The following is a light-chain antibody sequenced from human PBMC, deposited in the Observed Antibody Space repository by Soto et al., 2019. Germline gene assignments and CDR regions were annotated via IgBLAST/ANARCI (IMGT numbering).Light chain of an antibody. CDR2: GAS. Sequence: EIVLTQSPGTLSLSPGEIATLAGRASQSVSSSYLAWYHQKPGQAPRLLIYGASSRATGIPDRFSGTGSGTEYNLTISRPEAEEFAVYYCQQYGRTPRPFGQG. CDR1: QSVSSSY. CDR3: QQYGRTPRP. J-gene: IGKJ1*01. V-gene: IGKV3-20*01.